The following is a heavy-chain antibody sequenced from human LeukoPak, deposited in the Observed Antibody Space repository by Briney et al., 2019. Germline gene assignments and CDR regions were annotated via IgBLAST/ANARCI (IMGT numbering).Heavy chain of an antibody. CDR3: ALANTWEPLRGALDY. D-gene: IGHD1-26*01. CDR1: GFTFNTYA. V-gene: IGHV3-23*01. Sequence: PGGSLRLSCAASGFTFNTYAMSWVRQAPGKGLEWVSSISGSGGSTYYADSVKGRFAISRDNSKNTLYLQMNSLRAEDTALYFCALANTWEPLRGALDYWGQGTLVTVSS. J-gene: IGHJ4*02. CDR2: ISGSGGST.